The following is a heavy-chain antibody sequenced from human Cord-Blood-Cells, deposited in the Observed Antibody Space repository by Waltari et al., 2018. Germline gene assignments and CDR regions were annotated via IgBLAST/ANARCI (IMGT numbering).Heavy chain of an antibody. D-gene: IGHD5-18*01. Sequence: QVQLQESGPGLVKPSQTLSLTCTVPGGSISSCGYYWSWIRQQPGKGLAWIGHIYYRGSTYYNPSLKSRVTISVDTSKNQFSLKLSSVTAADTAVYYCARERNMDSYGWTYYYYYYMDVWGKGTTVTVSS. CDR1: GGSISSCGYY. CDR3: ARERNMDSYGWTYYYYYYMDV. V-gene: IGHV4-31*03. CDR2: IYYRGST. J-gene: IGHJ6*03.